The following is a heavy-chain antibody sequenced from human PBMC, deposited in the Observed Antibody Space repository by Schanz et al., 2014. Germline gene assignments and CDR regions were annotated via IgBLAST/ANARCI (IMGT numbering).Heavy chain of an antibody. V-gene: IGHV3-74*01. CDR2: TSNDGSFT. J-gene: IGHJ4*02. CDR1: GFTFRSYG. D-gene: IGHD4-17*01. CDR3: VRDTDYHFDY. Sequence: VQLVESGGGVVQPGRSLRLSCAASGFTFRSYGMHWVRQAPGKGLVWVSRTSNDGSFTTFADSVKGRFTISRDNAKNTLYLQMNSLRAEDTAVYYCVRDTDYHFDYWGQGTLVTVSS.